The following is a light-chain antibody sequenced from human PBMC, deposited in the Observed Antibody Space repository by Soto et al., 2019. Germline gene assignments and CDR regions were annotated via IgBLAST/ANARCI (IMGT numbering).Light chain of an antibody. CDR1: QGISNY. Sequence: DIQMTQSPSSLSASVGDRVTITCRASQGISNYVAWYQQKPGKVPKLLIYAASTLQAGVPSRFSGSGSGTDFTLTISSLQPEDVATYYCQKYNSALGITFGPGTKVDIK. J-gene: IGKJ3*01. CDR2: AAS. CDR3: QKYNSALGIT. V-gene: IGKV1-27*01.